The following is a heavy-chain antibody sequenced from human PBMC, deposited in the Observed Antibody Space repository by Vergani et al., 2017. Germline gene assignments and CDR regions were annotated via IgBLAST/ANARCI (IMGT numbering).Heavy chain of an antibody. D-gene: IGHD4-17*01. CDR1: GFTFSSYA. Sequence: VQLVESGGGLVQPGGSLRLSCAASGFTFSSYAMHWVRQAPGKGLEWVAVISYDGSNKYYADSVKGRFTISRDNSKNTLYLQMNSLRAEDTAVYYCARGNDYGASRNHDAFDIWGQGTMVTVSS. V-gene: IGHV3-30-3*01. CDR3: ARGNDYGASRNHDAFDI. J-gene: IGHJ3*02. CDR2: ISYDGSNK.